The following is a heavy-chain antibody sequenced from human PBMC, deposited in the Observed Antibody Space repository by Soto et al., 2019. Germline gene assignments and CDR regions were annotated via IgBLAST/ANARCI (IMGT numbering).Heavy chain of an antibody. CDR1: GGSISSYY. CDR2: IYHSGST. V-gene: IGHV4-59*08. CDR3: ARAAKRGGVTDNWFDP. D-gene: IGHD3-16*01. Sequence: PSETLSLTCTVSGGSISSYYWSWIRQPPGKGLEWIATIYHSGSTYYNPSLKSRVTISVDTSKNQFSLKLSSVTAADTAVYYCARAAKRGGVTDNWFDPWGQGTLVTVSS. J-gene: IGHJ5*02.